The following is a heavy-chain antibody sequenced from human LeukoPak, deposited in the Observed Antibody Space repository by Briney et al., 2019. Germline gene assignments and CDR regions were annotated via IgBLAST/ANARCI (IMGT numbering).Heavy chain of an antibody. J-gene: IGHJ4*02. CDR3: ARVSEGSGRSRGYFDY. CDR2: INHSGST. D-gene: IGHD6-19*01. Sequence: SETLSLTCAVYGGSFSGYYWSWFRQPPGKGLEWIGEINHSGSTNYNPSLKSRVTISVDTSKNQFSLKLSSVTAADTAVYYCARVSEGSGRSRGYFDYWGQGTLVTVSS. V-gene: IGHV4-34*01. CDR1: GGSFSGYY.